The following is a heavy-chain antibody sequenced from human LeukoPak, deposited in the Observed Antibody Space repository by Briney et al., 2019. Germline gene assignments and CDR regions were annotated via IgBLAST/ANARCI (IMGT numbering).Heavy chain of an antibody. Sequence: PGGSLRLSCAASGVTFSSFAMHWVRQAPGKGLEWVAVISYDGSNKYYADSVKGRFTISRDNSKNTLYLQMNSLRAEDTAVYYCARVQHYYDSSGYYLDAFDIWGQGTMVTVSS. CDR2: ISYDGSNK. CDR3: ARVQHYYDSSGYYLDAFDI. J-gene: IGHJ3*02. V-gene: IGHV3-30-3*01. D-gene: IGHD3-22*01. CDR1: GVTFSSFA.